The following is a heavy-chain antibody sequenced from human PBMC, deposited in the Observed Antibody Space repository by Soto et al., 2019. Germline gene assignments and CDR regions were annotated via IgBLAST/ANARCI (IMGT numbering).Heavy chain of an antibody. D-gene: IGHD3-22*01. J-gene: IGHJ2*01. CDR2: ISSSSSTI. V-gene: IGHV3-48*02. Sequence: EVQLVESGGGLVQPGGSLRLSCAASGFTFSSYSMNWVRQAPGKGLEWVSYISSSSSTIYYADSVKGRFTISRDNAKNSLYLQMNSLRDEDTAVYYCARDPTPPHSSGYLNTNWYFDLWGRGTLVTVSS. CDR1: GFTFSSYS. CDR3: ARDPTPPHSSGYLNTNWYFDL.